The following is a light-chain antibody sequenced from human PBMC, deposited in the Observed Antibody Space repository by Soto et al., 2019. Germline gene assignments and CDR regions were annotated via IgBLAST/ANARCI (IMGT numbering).Light chain of an antibody. J-gene: IGKJ1*01. Sequence: DIQLTQSPSFLSASVGDRVTITCRASQGISSYLAWYQQKPGKAPKLLIYAASTLQSGVPSRFSGSGSGTEFPLTISSRRPEDFEIFSCQRFNSYPRTFGQGTKVEIK. CDR3: QRFNSYPRT. V-gene: IGKV1-9*01. CDR1: QGISSY. CDR2: AAS.